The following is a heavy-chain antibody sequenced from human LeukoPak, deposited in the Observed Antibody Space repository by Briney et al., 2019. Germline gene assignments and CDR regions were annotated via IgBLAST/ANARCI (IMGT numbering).Heavy chain of an antibody. D-gene: IGHD5-12*01. Sequence: SETLSLTCTVSGGSISSHYWSWIRPPPGKGLEWIGYIYYSGSTNYNPSLKSRVTISVDTSKNQFSLKLSSVTAADTAVYYCARVEDGYDYNFDLWGRGTLVTVSS. CDR3: ARVEDGYDYNFDL. CDR1: GGSISSHY. V-gene: IGHV4-59*11. CDR2: IYYSGST. J-gene: IGHJ2*01.